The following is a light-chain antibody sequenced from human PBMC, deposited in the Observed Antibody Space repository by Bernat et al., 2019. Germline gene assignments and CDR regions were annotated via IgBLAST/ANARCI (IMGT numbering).Light chain of an antibody. CDR2: WAS. J-gene: IGKJ1*01. CDR1: QNILSRSNNNNS. V-gene: IGKV4-1*01. CDR3: HQYSTSPQT. Sequence: DIVMTQSPDSLAVSLGERATINCESSQNILSRSNNNNSLAWYQQKEGQPPKLLIYWASTRESGVPDRFSGSESETDFTLTISSLQAEDVAVYYCHQYSTSPQTFGQGTKV.